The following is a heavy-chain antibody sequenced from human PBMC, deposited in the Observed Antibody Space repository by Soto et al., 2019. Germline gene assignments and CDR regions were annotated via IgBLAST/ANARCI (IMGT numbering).Heavy chain of an antibody. V-gene: IGHV1-18*04. CDR2: ISAYNGDT. CDR1: GYTFKNYG. Sequence: QDHLVQSGGEVKKPGASAKVSCKASGYTFKNYGINWVRQAPGRGLEWVAWISAYNGDTSYEQHLQGRVTVTTETITTTAYMELRSLRPDDTAVYFCVLGGLETGYYRDMDYWGQGTLVSVSS. D-gene: IGHD3-9*01. J-gene: IGHJ4*02. CDR3: VLGGLETGYYRDMDY.